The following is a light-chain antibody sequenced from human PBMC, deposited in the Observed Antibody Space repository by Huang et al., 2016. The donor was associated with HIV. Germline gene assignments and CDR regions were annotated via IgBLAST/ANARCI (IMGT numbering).Light chain of an antibody. J-gene: IGKJ5*01. V-gene: IGKV2D-29*01. CDR2: EIS. CDR1: QSLLHSDGKPY. Sequence: DIVMTQTPLSLSVAPGQSALIPCIPSQSLLHSDGKPYLYWYLQNPGQPPQPLLYEISKHCSGVPDRFSGSGSGARFTLRISRVGPEDIGTYYCMQSVQLPLTFGQGTRLEI. CDR3: MQSVQLPLT.